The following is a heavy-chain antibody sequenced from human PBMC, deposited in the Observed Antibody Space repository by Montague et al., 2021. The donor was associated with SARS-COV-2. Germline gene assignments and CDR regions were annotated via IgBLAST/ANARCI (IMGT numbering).Heavy chain of an antibody. V-gene: IGHV6-1*01. Sequence: CPIPGDRVWSNTAAWNWIRQSPSGGLEWLGRTNYRSKWTSDYATSVEGRISIDPDTSKNQFFLHLRSVTPEDTGVYYCVRDTGSAQAGFDAWGQGTLVTVSS. J-gene: IGHJ4*02. CDR1: GDRVWSNTAA. CDR2: TNYRSKWTS. D-gene: IGHD4-17*01. CDR3: VRDTGSAQAGFDA.